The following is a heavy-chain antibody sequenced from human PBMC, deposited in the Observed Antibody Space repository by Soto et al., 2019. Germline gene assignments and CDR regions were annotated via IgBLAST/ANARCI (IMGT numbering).Heavy chain of an antibody. Sequence: QPGGSLRLSCIASGFTSSNYEMNWIRQAPGKGLEWVSHIGTTGTSPYYADSVRGRFTVSRDTANNSIYLQMNSLRAEDTALYYCARDGHRGPSDAFDVWGQGTMVTVSS. V-gene: IGHV3-48*03. CDR1: GFTSSNYE. J-gene: IGHJ3*01. CDR2: IGTTGTSP. CDR3: ARDGHRGPSDAFDV. D-gene: IGHD3-10*01.